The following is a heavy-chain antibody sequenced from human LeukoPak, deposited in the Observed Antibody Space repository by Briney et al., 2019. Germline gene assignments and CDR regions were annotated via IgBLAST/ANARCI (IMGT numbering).Heavy chain of an antibody. CDR3: AESPIVIVPAAIRRYYYYYMDV. CDR2: ISGSGSGT. D-gene: IGHD2-2*02. J-gene: IGHJ6*03. CDR1: GFTFSSYA. Sequence: PGGSLRLSCAASGFTFSSYAMSWVRQAPGKGREWVSAISGSGSGTYYADSVKGRFTISRDNSKNTLYLQINSLRAEDTAIYYCAESPIVIVPAAIRRYYYYYMDVRGKGTTVTVS. V-gene: IGHV3-23*01.